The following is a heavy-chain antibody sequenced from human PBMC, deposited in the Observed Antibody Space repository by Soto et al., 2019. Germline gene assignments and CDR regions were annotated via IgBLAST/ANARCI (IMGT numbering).Heavy chain of an antibody. CDR2: INHSGST. Sequence: ETLSLTCAVYGGCLSGYYWSWIRQPPGKGLELIGEINHSGSTNYNPSLKSRVTISVDTSKNQFSLKLSSVTAADTAVYYCARRVVVTANRFDYWGQGTLVTVSS. J-gene: IGHJ4*02. CDR1: GGCLSGYY. D-gene: IGHD2-21*02. CDR3: ARRVVVTANRFDY. V-gene: IGHV4-34*01.